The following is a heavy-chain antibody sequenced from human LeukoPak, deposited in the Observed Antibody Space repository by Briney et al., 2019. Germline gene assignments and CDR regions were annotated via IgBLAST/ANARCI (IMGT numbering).Heavy chain of an antibody. Sequence: SETLSLTCGVSGGSIDITNYWSWVRQAPGKGLEWIGEISHDGTTNYNPSLRSRVAMSSDRANNQFSLSLTSVTAADAAVYYCTREDRPFCPFAYWGQGVLVTVSS. J-gene: IGHJ4*02. CDR1: GGSIDITNY. CDR2: ISHDGTT. V-gene: IGHV4-4*02. CDR3: TREDRPFCPFAY. D-gene: IGHD3-22*01.